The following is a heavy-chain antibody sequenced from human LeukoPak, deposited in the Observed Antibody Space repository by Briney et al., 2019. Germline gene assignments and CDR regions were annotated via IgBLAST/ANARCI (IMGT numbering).Heavy chain of an antibody. J-gene: IGHJ3*02. Sequence: GESLKISCNGSGYSFTSYWIGWVRQMPGKGLEWMGIIYPGDSDTRYSPSFQGQVTISADKSISTAYLQWSSLTASDTAMYYCARPSYYGGNPDAFDIWGQGTMVTVSS. CDR3: ARPSYYGGNPDAFDI. CDR2: IYPGDSDT. CDR1: GYSFTSYW. D-gene: IGHD4-23*01. V-gene: IGHV5-51*01.